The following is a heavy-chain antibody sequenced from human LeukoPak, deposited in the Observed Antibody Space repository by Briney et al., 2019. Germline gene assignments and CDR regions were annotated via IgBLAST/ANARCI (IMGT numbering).Heavy chain of an antibody. D-gene: IGHD2-2*01. J-gene: IGHJ4*02. CDR2: INPSGGST. V-gene: IGHV1-46*01. Sequence: ASVKVSCKASGYTFTSYYMHWVRQAPGQGLEWMGIINPSGGSTSYAQKFQGRVTMTGDTSTSTVYMELSSLRSEDTAVYYCARGYCSSTSSHRCWRSQAPIPNDYWGQGTLVTVSS. CDR3: ARGYCSSTSSHRCWRSQAPIPNDY. CDR1: GYTFTSYY.